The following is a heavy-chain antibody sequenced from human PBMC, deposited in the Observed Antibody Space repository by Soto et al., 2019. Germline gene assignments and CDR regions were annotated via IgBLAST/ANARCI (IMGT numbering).Heavy chain of an antibody. CDR1: GFTFSFYW. J-gene: IGHJ6*03. Sequence: EVQLVESGGGLVQPGGSLRLSCAASGFTFSFYWMSWVRQAPGKGLEWVANIKEDGSEKYYVDSVKGRFTISRDNAKNSLYLQMNSLRAEDTAVYYCARGRMVRGVTFYYYSYVDVWGKGTTVTVS. D-gene: IGHD3-10*01. V-gene: IGHV3-7*01. CDR3: ARGRMVRGVTFYYYSYVDV. CDR2: IKEDGSEK.